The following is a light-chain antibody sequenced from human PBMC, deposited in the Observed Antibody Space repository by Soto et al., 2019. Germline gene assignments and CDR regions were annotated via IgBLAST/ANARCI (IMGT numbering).Light chain of an antibody. J-gene: IGLJ1*01. Sequence: QSALTQSASVSGSPGQSITISCTGTSSDVGAYNYDSWYQQYPGEAPKVIIYDVSHRPAGVSNRFSGSKSGNTASLTISGLQTQDEADYYCSSYTSATTYVFGTGTKVTVL. CDR1: SSDVGAYNY. CDR3: SSYTSATTYV. V-gene: IGLV2-14*01. CDR2: DVS.